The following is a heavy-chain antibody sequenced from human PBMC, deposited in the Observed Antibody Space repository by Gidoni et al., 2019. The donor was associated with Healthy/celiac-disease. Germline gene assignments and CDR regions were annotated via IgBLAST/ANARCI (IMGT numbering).Heavy chain of an antibody. D-gene: IGHD3-22*01. J-gene: IGHJ4*02. Sequence: QVQLVQSGAEVKKPGASVKVSCKASGYTFTSYYMHWVRQAPGQGLEWMGIINLSGGSTSYAQKFQGRVTMTRDTSTSTVYMELSSLRSEVTAVYYCARDRGSSYYDSSGSFFDYWGQGTLVTVSS. V-gene: IGHV1-46*01. CDR1: GYTFTSYY. CDR2: INLSGGST. CDR3: ARDRGSSYYDSSGSFFDY.